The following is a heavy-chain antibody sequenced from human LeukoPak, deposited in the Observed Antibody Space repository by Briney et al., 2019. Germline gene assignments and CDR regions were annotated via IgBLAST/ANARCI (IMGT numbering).Heavy chain of an antibody. D-gene: IGHD7-27*01. Sequence: SETLSLTCTVSGGSISSGGYYWSWIRQPPGKGLEWIGYIYHSGSTYYNPSLKSRVTISVDRSKNQFTLKLSSVTAADTAVYYCATSNWGSGYWGQGTLVTVSS. CDR3: ATSNWGSGY. V-gene: IGHV4-30-2*01. J-gene: IGHJ4*02. CDR1: GGSISSGGYY. CDR2: IYHSGST.